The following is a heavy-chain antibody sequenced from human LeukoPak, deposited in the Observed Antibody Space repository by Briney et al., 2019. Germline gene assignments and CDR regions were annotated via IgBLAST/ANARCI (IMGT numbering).Heavy chain of an antibody. CDR2: ISGDSAYI. D-gene: IGHD1-1*01. V-gene: IGHV3-21*01. CDR3: ARVSGRLERQSDLDY. CDR1: GFTFASYS. Sequence: PGGSLRLSCAASGFTFASYSMNWVRQAPGKGLEWVSSISGDSAYIYNAGSVKGRFTISRDNAQASLYLQMISLRADDTAVYYCARVSGRLERQSDLDYWGQGTLVIVSS. J-gene: IGHJ4*02.